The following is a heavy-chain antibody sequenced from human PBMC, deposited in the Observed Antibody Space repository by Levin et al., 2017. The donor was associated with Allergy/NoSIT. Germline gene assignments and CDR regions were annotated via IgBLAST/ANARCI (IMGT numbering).Heavy chain of an antibody. D-gene: IGHD2-21*01. CDR1: GGSVTSGDYY. Sequence: MASETLSLTCTVSGGSVTSGDYYWGWIRQHPGKGLEWLAYIYFSGKTYYNLSLKSRLTISADTSKNQVALKLSSVTAADTAVYYCARYSGGYKYYFGYWGQGTLVTVSS. V-gene: IGHV4-31*03. CDR2: IYFSGKT. CDR3: ARYSGGYKYYFGY. J-gene: IGHJ4*02.